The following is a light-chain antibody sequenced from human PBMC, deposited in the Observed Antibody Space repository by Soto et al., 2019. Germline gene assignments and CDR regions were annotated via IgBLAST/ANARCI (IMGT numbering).Light chain of an antibody. CDR2: GTS. V-gene: IGKV3-20*01. CDR1: QSVSSN. Sequence: EIVLTQSPGTLSLSPGERATLACRASQSVSSNLAWYQQKPGQAPSLIIFGTSTRANGIPDRFSGSGSGTDFTLSLSRLEPEDFAVYYCQQYASSHLLTFGGGTKVDIK. J-gene: IGKJ4*01. CDR3: QQYASSHLLT.